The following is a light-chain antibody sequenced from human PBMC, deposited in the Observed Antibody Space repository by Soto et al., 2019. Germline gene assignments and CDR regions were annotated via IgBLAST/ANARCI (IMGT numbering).Light chain of an antibody. Sequence: QSVLTQPASVSGSPGQSITITCTGASSDVGAYNYVSWYQQHPGKAPQLLIYVVTKRPSGISNRFSGSKSGNTASLTISGLQPGDEADYYCSSYTTSSTYVFGTGTKVTVL. CDR1: SSDVGAYNY. CDR2: VVT. CDR3: SSYTTSSTYV. J-gene: IGLJ1*01. V-gene: IGLV2-14*01.